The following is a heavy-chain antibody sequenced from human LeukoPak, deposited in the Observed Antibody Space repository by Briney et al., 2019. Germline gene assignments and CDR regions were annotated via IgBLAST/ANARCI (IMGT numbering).Heavy chain of an antibody. D-gene: IGHD6-19*01. J-gene: IGHJ4*02. CDR1: GFTFSSYS. V-gene: IGHV3-21*01. CDR3: AREVQWLGNYFDY. Sequence: GGSLRLSCAASGFTFSSYSMNWVRQAPGKGLEWVSSISSSSSYIYYADSVKGRFTISRDNAKNSLYLQMNSLRAEDTAVYYCAREVQWLGNYFDYWGQGTLVTVS. CDR2: ISSSSSYI.